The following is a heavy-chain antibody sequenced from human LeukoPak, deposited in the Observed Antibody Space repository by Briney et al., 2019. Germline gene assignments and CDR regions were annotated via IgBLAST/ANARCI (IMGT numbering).Heavy chain of an antibody. Sequence: SETLSLTCAVCGGSFSGYYWSWIRQPPGKGLEWIGEINHSGSTNYNPSLKSRVTISVDTSKNQFSLKLSSVTAADTAVYYCASLNYYDSSGYHRGDYWGQGTLVTVSS. D-gene: IGHD3-22*01. CDR3: ASLNYYDSSGYHRGDY. CDR1: GGSFSGYY. J-gene: IGHJ4*02. CDR2: INHSGST. V-gene: IGHV4-34*01.